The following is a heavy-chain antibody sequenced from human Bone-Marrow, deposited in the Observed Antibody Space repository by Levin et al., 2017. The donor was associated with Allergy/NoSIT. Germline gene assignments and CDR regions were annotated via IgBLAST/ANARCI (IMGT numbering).Heavy chain of an antibody. Sequence: GESLKISCAASGFTFSSYGMHWVRQAPGKGLEWVAVISYDGSNKYYADSVKGRFTISRDNSKNTLYLQMNSLRAEDTAVYYCAKGRYCSSTSCYNPKNYYYYGMDVWGQGTTVTVSS. V-gene: IGHV3-30*18. D-gene: IGHD2-2*02. CDR2: ISYDGSNK. CDR3: AKGRYCSSTSCYNPKNYYYYGMDV. CDR1: GFTFSSYG. J-gene: IGHJ6*02.